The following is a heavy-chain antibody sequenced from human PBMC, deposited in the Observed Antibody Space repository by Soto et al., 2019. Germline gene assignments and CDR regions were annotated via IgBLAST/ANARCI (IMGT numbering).Heavy chain of an antibody. CDR1: GYTFSNYG. Sequence: ASVKVSCKTSGYTFSNYGINWVRQAPGQGLEWMGWISGYNGNTNYAQTVRGRVTMTTDTSTGTVYMEPRSLKSDDTAIYYCSRFIMVGGWFDPNYYHGMDVWGQGTTVTVSS. CDR3: SRFIMVGGWFDPNYYHGMDV. D-gene: IGHD6-19*01. J-gene: IGHJ6*02. V-gene: IGHV1-18*01. CDR2: ISGYNGNT.